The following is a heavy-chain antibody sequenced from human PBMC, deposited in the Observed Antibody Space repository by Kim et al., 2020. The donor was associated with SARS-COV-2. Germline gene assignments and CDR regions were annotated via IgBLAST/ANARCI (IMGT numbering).Heavy chain of an antibody. J-gene: IGHJ4*02. D-gene: IGHD3-22*01. Sequence: GGSLRLSCAASGFTVSSNYMSWVRQAPGKGLEWVSVIYSGGSTYYADSVEGRFTISRDNSKNTLYLQMNSLRAADTAAYYCARDPIDYYDSSENYWGQGT. V-gene: IGHV3-66*01. CDR3: ARDPIDYYDSSENY. CDR2: IYSGGST. CDR1: GFTVSSNY.